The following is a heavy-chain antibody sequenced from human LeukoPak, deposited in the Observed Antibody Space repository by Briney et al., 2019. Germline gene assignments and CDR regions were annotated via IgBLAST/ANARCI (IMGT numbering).Heavy chain of an antibody. CDR1: GYTFTVYY. CDR3: ARLGPERSEHFDL. D-gene: IGHD6-19*01. Sequence: ASVKVSCKASGYTFTVYYMHWVRQAPGQGLELMGWISAYNGNTNYAQKFQGRLTMTTETSASTAYMELTTLRSDDTAVYYCARLGPERSEHFDLWGQGALVTVSS. CDR2: ISAYNGNT. V-gene: IGHV1-18*04. J-gene: IGHJ4*02.